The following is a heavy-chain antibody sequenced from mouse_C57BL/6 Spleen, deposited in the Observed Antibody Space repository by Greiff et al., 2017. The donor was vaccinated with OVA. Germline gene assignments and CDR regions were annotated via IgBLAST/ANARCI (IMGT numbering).Heavy chain of an antibody. Sequence: VQLQQSGGDLVKPGGSLKLSCAASGFTFSSYGMSWVRQTPDKRLEWVATISSGGSYTYYPDSVKGRFTISRDNAKNTLYLQMSSLKSEDTAMYYCARQGVTTEAWFAYWGQGTLVTVSA. V-gene: IGHV5-6*01. J-gene: IGHJ3*01. CDR2: ISSGGSYT. D-gene: IGHD2-2*01. CDR1: GFTFSSYG. CDR3: ARQGVTTEAWFAY.